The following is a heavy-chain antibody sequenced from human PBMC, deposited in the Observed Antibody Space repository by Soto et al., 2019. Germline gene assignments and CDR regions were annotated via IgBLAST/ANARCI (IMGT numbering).Heavy chain of an antibody. CDR3: ATDTYYDSSGYSWFDP. CDR1: GGSISSYY. D-gene: IGHD3-22*01. CDR2: IYTSGST. J-gene: IGHJ5*02. V-gene: IGHV4-4*07. Sequence: PSETLSLTCTVSGGSISSYYWSWIRQPAGKGLEWIGRIYTSGSTNYNPSLKSRVTMSVDTSKNQFSLKLSSVTAADTAVYYCATDTYYDSSGYSWFDPWGQGTLVTVYS.